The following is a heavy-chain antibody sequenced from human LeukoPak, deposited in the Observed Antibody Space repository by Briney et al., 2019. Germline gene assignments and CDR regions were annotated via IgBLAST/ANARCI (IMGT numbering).Heavy chain of an antibody. CDR1: GFIFSDFD. CDR3: AKDIGRRIFGVAYDAFHI. Sequence: GGSLRLSCVASGFIFSDFDMHWVRQAPGKGLEWVASMRNDGSQIYYAESVKGRFTISRDNSKNTLYVEMNNLRVEDTAMYYCAKDIGRRIFGVAYDAFHIWGQGTMVAVSS. J-gene: IGHJ3*02. V-gene: IGHV3-30*02. CDR2: MRNDGSQI. D-gene: IGHD3-3*01.